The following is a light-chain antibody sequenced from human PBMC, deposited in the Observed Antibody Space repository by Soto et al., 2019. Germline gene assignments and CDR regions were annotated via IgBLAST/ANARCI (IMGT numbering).Light chain of an antibody. CDR3: QQRSNSYT. CDR2: GAS. Sequence: ETVLTQSPATLSVSPGERATFSCKASQSVTTNLAWYQQKPGQVPRLLIYGASNRATGIPARFSGSGSGTDFTLTISSLEPEDFAVYYCQQRSNSYTFGQGTKLEIK. CDR1: QSVTTN. J-gene: IGKJ2*01. V-gene: IGKV3-11*01.